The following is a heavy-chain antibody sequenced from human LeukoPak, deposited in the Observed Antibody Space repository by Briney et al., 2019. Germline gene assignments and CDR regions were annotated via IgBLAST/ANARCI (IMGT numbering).Heavy chain of an antibody. D-gene: IGHD3-16*01. V-gene: IGHV3-21*01. CDR2: ITLSSTYI. CDR1: GFSFSSYS. J-gene: IGHJ3*02. CDR3: VGGDDYDAFDI. Sequence: PGGSLRLSCAASGFSFSSYSMNWVRQAPEKGLAWVSSITLSSTYIQYADSVKGRFTISRDNAKNSLYLQMNSLRAEDTAVYYCVGGDDYDAFDIWGQGTMVTVSS.